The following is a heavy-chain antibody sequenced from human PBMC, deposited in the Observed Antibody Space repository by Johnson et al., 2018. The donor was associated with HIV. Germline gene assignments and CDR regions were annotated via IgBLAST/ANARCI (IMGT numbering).Heavy chain of an antibody. CDR3: AKSSSATYYGDAFDM. D-gene: IGHD3-10*01. Sequence: QVQLVESGGGVVQPGRSLRLFCAASGFTFNSYAMHWVRQAPGKGLEWVSYITGSGSSIYSAASVKGRFTISRDSSKNTLYLQMNSLRPEDTAVYYCAKSSSATYYGDAFDMWGPGTMVTVSS. J-gene: IGHJ3*02. CDR2: ITGSGSSI. V-gene: IGHV3-NL1*01. CDR1: GFTFNSYA.